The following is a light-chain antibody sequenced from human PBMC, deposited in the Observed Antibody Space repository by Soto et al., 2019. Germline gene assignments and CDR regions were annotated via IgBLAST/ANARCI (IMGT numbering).Light chain of an antibody. CDR3: QQRSNWPIT. CDR1: QSVSSN. J-gene: IGKJ5*01. Sequence: TVMTQSPATLSVSPGERATLSCRASQSVSSNLAWYQQKPGQAPRLLIYGASTRATGIPARFSGSGSGTDFTLTISSLEPGDFAVYYCQQRSNWPITFGQGTRLEIK. CDR2: GAS. V-gene: IGKV3-15*01.